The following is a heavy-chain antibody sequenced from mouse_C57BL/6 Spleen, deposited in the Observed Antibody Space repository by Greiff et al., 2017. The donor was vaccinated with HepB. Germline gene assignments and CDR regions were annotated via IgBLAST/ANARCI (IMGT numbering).Heavy chain of an antibody. CDR3: ARKWLNAMDY. Sequence: EVKLMESGGGLVKPGGSLKLSCAASGFTFSDYGMHWVRQAPEKGLEWVAYISSGSSTIYYADTVKGRFTISRDNAKNTLFLQMTSLRSEDTAMYYCARKWLNAMDYWGQGTSVTVSS. V-gene: IGHV5-17*01. D-gene: IGHD2-2*01. CDR1: GFTFSDYG. CDR2: ISSGSSTI. J-gene: IGHJ4*01.